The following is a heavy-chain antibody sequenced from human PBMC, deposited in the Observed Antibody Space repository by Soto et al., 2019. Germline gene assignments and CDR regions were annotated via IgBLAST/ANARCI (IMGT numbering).Heavy chain of an antibody. CDR3: ARDREYDFWSGYYPEDYYYYMDV. J-gene: IGHJ6*03. D-gene: IGHD3-3*01. Sequence: RASVKVSCKASGGTFSSYTISWVRQAPGQGLEWMGRIIPILGIANYAQKFQGRVTITADKSTSTAYMELSSLRSEDTAVYYCARDREYDFWSGYYPEDYYYYMDVWGKGTTVTVAS. V-gene: IGHV1-69*04. CDR2: IIPILGIA. CDR1: GGTFSSYT.